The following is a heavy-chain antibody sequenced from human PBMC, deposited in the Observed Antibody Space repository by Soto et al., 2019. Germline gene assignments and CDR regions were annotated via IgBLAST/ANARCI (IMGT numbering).Heavy chain of an antibody. Sequence: GGSLRLSCAASGFTFSSYAMSWVRQAPGKGLEWVSAISGSGGGTYYADTVKGRFTISRDNSKNTLYLQMNSLRAEDTAVYYCAKPPVIVGATPTSTWGQGTLVTVSS. J-gene: IGHJ4*02. D-gene: IGHD1-26*01. CDR3: AKPPVIVGATPTST. V-gene: IGHV3-23*01. CDR1: GFTFSSYA. CDR2: ISGSGGGT.